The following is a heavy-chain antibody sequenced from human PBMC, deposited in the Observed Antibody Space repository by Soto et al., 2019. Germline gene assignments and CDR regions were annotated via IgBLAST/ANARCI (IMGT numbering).Heavy chain of an antibody. J-gene: IGHJ4*02. D-gene: IGHD3-9*01. CDR2: ISSSSSYI. CDR1: GFTFSSYS. V-gene: IGHV3-21*01. CDR3: AVDILTGYSLFDY. Sequence: EVQLVESGGGLVKPGGSLRLSCAASGFTFSSYSMNWVRQAPGKGLEWVSSISSSSSYIYYADSVKGRFTISRDNAKNSLYLQMNILRAEDTAVYYCAVDILTGYSLFDYWGQGTLVTVSS.